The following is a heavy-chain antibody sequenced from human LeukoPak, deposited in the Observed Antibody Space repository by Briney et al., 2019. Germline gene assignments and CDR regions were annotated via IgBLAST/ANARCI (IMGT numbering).Heavy chain of an antibody. V-gene: IGHV4-34*01. CDR2: INHSGST. D-gene: IGHD3-9*01. J-gene: IGHJ4*02. CDR3: AGARYEILTGYDRRGIFDY. Sequence: SETLSLTCAVYGGFFSGYYWSWIRQPPGKGLEWVGEINHSGSTNYNPSVKSRFTISGDTAKNQLSLKLSSVTAADTAVYYCAGARYEILTGYDRRGIFDYWGQGTLVTVSS. CDR1: GGFFSGYY.